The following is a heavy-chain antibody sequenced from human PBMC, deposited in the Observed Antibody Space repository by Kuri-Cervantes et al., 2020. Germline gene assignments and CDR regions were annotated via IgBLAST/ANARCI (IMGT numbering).Heavy chain of an antibody. CDR2: IGARGSRS. J-gene: IGHJ4*02. D-gene: IGHD3-16*01. V-gene: IGHV3-23*01. Sequence: GESLKISCAASGLTVSSYAMSWVRQSPGKGLEWISGIGARGSRSFYADSVKGRFTISRDNSKNTLYLQINSLRTEDTAVYYCAREFLGGCFDYWGQGTLVTVSS. CDR3: AREFLGGCFDY. CDR1: GLTVSSYA.